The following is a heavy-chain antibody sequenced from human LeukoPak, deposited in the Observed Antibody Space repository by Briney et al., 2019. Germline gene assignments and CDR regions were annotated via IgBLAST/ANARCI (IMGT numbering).Heavy chain of an antibody. CDR1: GFTFSSYS. J-gene: IGHJ3*02. Sequence: PGGSLRLSCAASGFTFSSYSMNWVRQAPGKGLEWLSSISSSSSYIYYADSVKGRFTISRDNAKNSLYLQMNSLRAEDTAVYYCARGVHYYDSSGYYTDAFDIWGQGTMVTVSS. CDR2: ISSSSSYI. D-gene: IGHD3-22*01. CDR3: ARGVHYYDSSGYYTDAFDI. V-gene: IGHV3-21*01.